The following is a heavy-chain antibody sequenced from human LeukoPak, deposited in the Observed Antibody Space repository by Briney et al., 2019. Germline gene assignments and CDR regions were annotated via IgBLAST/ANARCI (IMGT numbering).Heavy chain of an antibody. V-gene: IGHV3-48*03. D-gene: IGHD3-10*01. CDR3: AREYGFGSGSYFP. CDR1: GFTFSNYE. CDR2: ISRSGSYL. J-gene: IGHJ5*02. Sequence: GGSLRLSCAASGFTFSNYEMNWARQAPGKGLEWVSYISRSGSYLYYADSVKGRFTISRDTAKNTLYLQMNSLRAEDTAVYYCAREYGFGSGSYFPWGQGTLVTVSS.